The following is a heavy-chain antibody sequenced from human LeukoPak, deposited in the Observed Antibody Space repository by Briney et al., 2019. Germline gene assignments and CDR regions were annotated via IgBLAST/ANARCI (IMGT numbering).Heavy chain of an antibody. D-gene: IGHD1-26*01. J-gene: IGHJ5*02. V-gene: IGHV4-59*08. CDR2: IYYSGST. Sequence: SETLSLTCTVSGGSISSYYWSWIRQTPGKGLEWIGYIYYSGSTNYNPSLKSRVTISVDTSKNQFSLKLSSVTAADTAVYYCARHGSGGSYWVTWGQGTLVTVSS. CDR1: GGSISSYY. CDR3: ARHGSGGSYWVT.